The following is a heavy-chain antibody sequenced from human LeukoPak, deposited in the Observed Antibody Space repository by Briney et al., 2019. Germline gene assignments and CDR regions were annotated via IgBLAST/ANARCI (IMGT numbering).Heavy chain of an antibody. J-gene: IGHJ1*01. CDR2: ISYDGSNK. Sequence: GGSLRLSCAASGFTFSSYAMHWVRQAPGKGLEWVAVISYDGSNKYYADSVKGRFTISRDNSKNTLYLQMNSLRAEDTAVYYCARVSIVVVSRGYFQHWGQGTLVTVSS. CDR1: GFTFSSYA. CDR3: ARVSIVVVSRGYFQH. D-gene: IGHD2-21*01. V-gene: IGHV3-30-3*01.